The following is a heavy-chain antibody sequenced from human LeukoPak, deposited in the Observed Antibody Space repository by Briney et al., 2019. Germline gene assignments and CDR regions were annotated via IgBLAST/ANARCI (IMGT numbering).Heavy chain of an antibody. J-gene: IGHJ4*02. CDR2: INPNSGGT. D-gene: IGHD3-3*01. V-gene: IGHV1-2*04. Sequence: ASVKVSCKASGYTFTGYYMHWVRQAPGQGLEWMGWINPNSGGTNYAQKFQGWVTMTRDTSISTAYMELSRLRSDDTAVYYCAREFHYDFWSGYSPDYWGQGTLVTVSS. CDR3: AREFHYDFWSGYSPDY. CDR1: GYTFTGYY.